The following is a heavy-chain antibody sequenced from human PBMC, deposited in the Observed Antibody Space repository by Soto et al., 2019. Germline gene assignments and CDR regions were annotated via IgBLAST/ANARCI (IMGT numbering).Heavy chain of an antibody. V-gene: IGHV4-39*01. CDR3: ARQAAAPGIDLWFDP. CDR2: IFYAGNT. J-gene: IGHJ5*02. Sequence: SETLSLTCNVSGGSISSSRSYWAWFRQPPGKELEWIANIFYAGNTYYNPSLKSRVTVSADTSKNQFSLKLDSVTAADTAVYYCARQAAAPGIDLWFDPWGQGTLVTVSS. D-gene: IGHD6-13*01. CDR1: GGSISSSRSY.